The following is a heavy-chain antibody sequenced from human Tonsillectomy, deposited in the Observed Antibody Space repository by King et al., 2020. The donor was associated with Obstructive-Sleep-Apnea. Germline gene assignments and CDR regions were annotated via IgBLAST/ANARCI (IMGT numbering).Heavy chain of an antibody. Sequence: EVQLVESGGGVAQPGGSLRITCAASGFRFDDHAMHWVRQAPGKDLEWVSLISWDGDSTYYADSVEGRFTISRDNSKNSLYLQMNSLRVEDTALYFCAKDKGRYFDWLGVSKSLDVWGQGTTVTVSS. CDR2: ISWDGDST. CDR1: GFRFDDHA. V-gene: IGHV3-43D*03. CDR3: AKDKGRYFDWLGVSKSLDV. D-gene: IGHD3-9*01. J-gene: IGHJ6*02.